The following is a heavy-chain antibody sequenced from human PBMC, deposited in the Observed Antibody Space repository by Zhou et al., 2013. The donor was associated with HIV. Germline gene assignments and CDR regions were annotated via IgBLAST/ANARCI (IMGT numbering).Heavy chain of an antibody. D-gene: IGHD2-2*01. J-gene: IGHJ4*02. CDR3: ARSRCSSTSCYARGTFDY. V-gene: IGHV4-4*09. Sequence: QVQLQESGPGLVKPSETLSLTCIVSGGSISTYYWNWIRQPPGKGLEWIGYIYTSGSTNFSPSLKSRLTISVDTSKNQFSLKLSSVTAADTAVYYCARSRCSSTSCYARGTFDYWGQGTLGHRLL. CDR1: GGSISTYY. CDR2: IYTSGST.